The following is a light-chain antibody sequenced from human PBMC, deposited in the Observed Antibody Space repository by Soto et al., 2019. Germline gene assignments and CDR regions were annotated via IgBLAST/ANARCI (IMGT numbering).Light chain of an antibody. CDR1: QRVSSN. V-gene: IGKV3-15*01. J-gene: IGKJ1*01. CDR2: GAS. CDR3: QQYNNWPTT. Sequence: ILMTQSPATLAVSPGERATLSCRAIQRVSSNLAWNHPKPGQAPSLLTYGASTSATGIPAKFSGSGSGTEFTLTISSLQSEDFAVYYCQQYNNWPTTFGQGTKVDIK.